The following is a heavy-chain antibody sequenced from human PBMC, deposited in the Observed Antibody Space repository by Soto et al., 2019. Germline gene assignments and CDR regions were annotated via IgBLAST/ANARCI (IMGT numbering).Heavy chain of an antibody. CDR3: ARPRGRDYDILTSHYSYFGMDV. CDR1: GYSFTEYY. Sequence: ASVKVSCKASGYSFTEYYMFWVRQAPGQGLEWMGIINPSGESTSYAQKFQGRVTVSRDTSTSTVYMELSSLRSEDTAVYYCARPRGRDYDILTSHYSYFGMDVRGQGTTVTVSS. CDR2: INPSGEST. J-gene: IGHJ6*02. D-gene: IGHD3-9*01. V-gene: IGHV1-46*01.